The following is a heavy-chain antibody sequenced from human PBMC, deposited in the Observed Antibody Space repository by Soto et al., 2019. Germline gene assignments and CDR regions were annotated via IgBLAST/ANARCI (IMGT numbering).Heavy chain of an antibody. Sequence: PGGSLRLSCAASGFTFSTYSMDWVRQAPGKGLEWVSSISSSSTYIYYADSVQGRFTISRDNAKNSLYLQMHSLRAEDTAIYYCAREGGSYRPEYFQHWGQGT. J-gene: IGHJ1*01. CDR1: GFTFSTYS. CDR2: ISSSSTYI. V-gene: IGHV3-21*01. D-gene: IGHD1-26*01. CDR3: AREGGSYRPEYFQH.